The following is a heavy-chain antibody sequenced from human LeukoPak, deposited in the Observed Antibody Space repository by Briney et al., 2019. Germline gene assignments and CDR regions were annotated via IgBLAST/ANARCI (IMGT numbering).Heavy chain of an antibody. D-gene: IGHD3-10*01. Sequence: GGSLRLSCAASGFSLSSYAMSWVRQAPGKGLEWVSAISSTDAGTYHADSVRGRFTISRDSSKNTLYLQMNSLRAEDTAVYYCAKGRGAFDNWGQGTLVTVSS. J-gene: IGHJ4*02. CDR1: GFSLSSYA. V-gene: IGHV3-23*01. CDR2: ISSTDAGT. CDR3: AKGRGAFDN.